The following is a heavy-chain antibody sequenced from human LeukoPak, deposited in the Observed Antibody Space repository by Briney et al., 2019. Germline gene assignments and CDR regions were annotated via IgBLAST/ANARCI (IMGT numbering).Heavy chain of an antibody. CDR2: VYYTGSS. J-gene: IGHJ6*02. D-gene: IGHD2-21*02. Sequence: SETLSLTCTVSGGSISGSSYYWSWIRQPPGKGLEWIGSVYYTGSSYYNPSFKSRIAVSVDTPKNQFSLRLTSVTAADTAVYYCARHTKVTAISYGMDVWGQGTTVTVAS. CDR3: ARHTKVTAISYGMDV. V-gene: IGHV4-39*01. CDR1: GGSISGSSYY.